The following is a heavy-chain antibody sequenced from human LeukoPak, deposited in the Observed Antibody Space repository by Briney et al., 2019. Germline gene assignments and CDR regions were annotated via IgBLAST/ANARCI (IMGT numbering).Heavy chain of an antibody. CDR1: GFTFNNYA. CDR2: ISGSGEHT. D-gene: IGHD2-2*01. Sequence: GGSLRLSCAASGFTFNNYAMSWVRQAPGKGLEWVSGISGSGEHTYYPDSAKGRFTISRDNSKNKLYLQMNSLRAEDTAVYYCAKRPITAVPADYWGQGTRVTVSS. J-gene: IGHJ4*02. V-gene: IGHV3-23*01. CDR3: AKRPITAVPADY.